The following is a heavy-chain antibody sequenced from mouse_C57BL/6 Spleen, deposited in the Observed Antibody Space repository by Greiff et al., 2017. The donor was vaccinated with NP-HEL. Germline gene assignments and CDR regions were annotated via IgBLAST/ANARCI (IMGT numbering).Heavy chain of an antibody. V-gene: IGHV1-81*01. CDR2: IYPRSGNT. J-gene: IGHJ4*01. Sequence: LQESGAELARPGASVKLSCKASGYTFTSYGISWVKQRTGQGLEWIGEIYPRSGNTYYNEKFKGKATLTADKSSSTAYMELRSLTSEDSAVYFCARNYGNYGAMDYWGQGTSVTVSS. CDR1: GYTFTSYG. D-gene: IGHD2-1*01. CDR3: ARNYGNYGAMDY.